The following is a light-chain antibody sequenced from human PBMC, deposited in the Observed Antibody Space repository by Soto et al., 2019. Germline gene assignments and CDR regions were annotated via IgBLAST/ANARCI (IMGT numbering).Light chain of an antibody. CDR2: DYN. CDR1: SSNIGANYA. CDR3: QSYDSSMTGWV. J-gene: IGLJ1*01. V-gene: IGLV1-40*01. Sequence: QSVLTQPDSMSGGRGHRVTISCAGSSSNIGANYAVHWYQQLPGTATKRLIYDYNKRPSGVPDQFSGSKSGTSASLAITGLQAEDESDYYCQSYDSSMTGWVFGTGTKVTVL.